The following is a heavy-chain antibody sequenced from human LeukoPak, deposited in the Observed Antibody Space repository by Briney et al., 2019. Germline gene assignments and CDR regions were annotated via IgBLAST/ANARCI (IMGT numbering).Heavy chain of an antibody. CDR1: GFTFSTYS. D-gene: IGHD1-26*01. J-gene: IGHJ4*02. V-gene: IGHV3-48*04. Sequence: PGGSLRLSCAASGFTFSTYSMNWVRQAPGKGLEWISYIRSSHNTIHYADSVKGRFTISRDNAKNSLYLQMNSLRAEDTAIYFCAYHNSGTYYYWGQGTLVTVSS. CDR2: IRSSHNTI. CDR3: AYHNSGTYYY.